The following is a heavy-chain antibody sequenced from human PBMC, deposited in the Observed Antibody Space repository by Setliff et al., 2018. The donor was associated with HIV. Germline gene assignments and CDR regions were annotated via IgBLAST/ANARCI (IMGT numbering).Heavy chain of an antibody. CDR3: ARLVDSAAVPQDYFDY. CDR2: IFYSGSP. D-gene: IGHD6-6*01. V-gene: IGHV4-39*07. Sequence: SETLSLTCTVSGDSIGSNPYYWGWIRQPPGKGLEWVASIFYSGSPYYNPSLKSRVTISVDTSKNQFSLKLSSVTAADTAVYYCARLVDSAAVPQDYFDYWGQGTLVTVSS. J-gene: IGHJ4*02. CDR1: GDSIGSNPYY.